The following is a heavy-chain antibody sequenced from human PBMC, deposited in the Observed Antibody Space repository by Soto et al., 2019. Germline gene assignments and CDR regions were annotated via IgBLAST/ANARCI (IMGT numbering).Heavy chain of an antibody. D-gene: IGHD5-12*01. Sequence: QVQLVQSGAEVKKPASSVKVSCKASGGTFSNYAITWVRQAPGQGLEWLGRIIPIFGSANYAQKFQGRVTITAXXXTXXAYMELSSLRSDDTAVYYCAKDGGKDGYFGNWFDPWGQGTLVTVSS. J-gene: IGHJ5*02. CDR2: IIPIFGSA. CDR3: AKDGGKDGYFGNWFDP. CDR1: GGTFSNYA. V-gene: IGHV1-69*15.